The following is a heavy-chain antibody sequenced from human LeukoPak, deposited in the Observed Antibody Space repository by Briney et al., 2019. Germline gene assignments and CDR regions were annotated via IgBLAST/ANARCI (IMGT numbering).Heavy chain of an antibody. J-gene: IGHJ4*02. Sequence: HGKSLKISCKASGYSFTNYWISWVRQMPGKGLEWMGRIDPSDSHTDYSPSLQGHVTFSTDKSTTTAYLQWSSLKASDTATYYCARHSADYGNYDLPHYWGQGTPVTVSS. CDR1: GYSFTNYW. V-gene: IGHV5-10-1*01. CDR3: ARHSADYGNYDLPHY. D-gene: IGHD4-11*01. CDR2: IDPSDSHT.